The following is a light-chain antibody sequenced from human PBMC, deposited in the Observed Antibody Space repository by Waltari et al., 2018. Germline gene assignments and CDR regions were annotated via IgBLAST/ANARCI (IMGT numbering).Light chain of an antibody. CDR2: GAS. Sequence: DIQMTQSPSSVSASVGDRVTITCRASQGISTGLAWYQQKPGKAPKLLIYGASNLHSGVPSRFSGSGSGTDFTLTISSLQPEDFATYYCQQATSFPFTFGPGTKVDIK. J-gene: IGKJ3*01. CDR3: QQATSFPFT. V-gene: IGKV1-12*01. CDR1: QGISTG.